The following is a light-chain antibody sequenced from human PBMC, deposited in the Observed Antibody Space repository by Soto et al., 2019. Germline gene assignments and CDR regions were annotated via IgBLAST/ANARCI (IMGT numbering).Light chain of an antibody. J-gene: IGKJ5*01. CDR2: ATS. Sequence: EIVMTQSPATLSVSPGERATLSCRASQRVSNNLAWYQQRPGRSPRLLIYATSTRATGIPARFSGSGSGTEFTLTISSLQSEYFAVYYCQQYDNWPPPFGQGTRLEIK. CDR1: QRVSNN. CDR3: QQYDNWPPP. V-gene: IGKV3-15*01.